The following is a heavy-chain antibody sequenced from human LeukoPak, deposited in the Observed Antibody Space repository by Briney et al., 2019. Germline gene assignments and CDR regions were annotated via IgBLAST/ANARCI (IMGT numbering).Heavy chain of an antibody. D-gene: IGHD6-13*01. CDR1: GFTFSSYG. CDR3: ARDLGSSWYVPPDY. V-gene: IGHV3-33*08. CDR2: IWYGGSNK. Sequence: PGGSLRLSCAASGFTFSSYGMHWVRQAPGKGLEWVAVIWYGGSNKYYADSVKGRFTISRDNSKNTLYLQMNSLRVEDTAVYYCARDLGSSWYVPPDYWGQGTLVTVSS. J-gene: IGHJ4*02.